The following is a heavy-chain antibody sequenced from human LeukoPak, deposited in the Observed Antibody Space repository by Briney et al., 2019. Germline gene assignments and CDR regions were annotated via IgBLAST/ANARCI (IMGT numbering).Heavy chain of an antibody. D-gene: IGHD5-18*01. Sequence: GRPLRLSCTASGFTLSSFGMHWVRQAPGKGLEWVAVISDDGSNTYNADSVKGRFTISRDNSKNTLYLQLNSLRTEDTAVYYCAKDADTATIYWYFDLWGRGTLVTVSS. V-gene: IGHV3-30*18. J-gene: IGHJ2*01. CDR2: ISDDGSNT. CDR3: AKDADTATIYWYFDL. CDR1: GFTLSSFG.